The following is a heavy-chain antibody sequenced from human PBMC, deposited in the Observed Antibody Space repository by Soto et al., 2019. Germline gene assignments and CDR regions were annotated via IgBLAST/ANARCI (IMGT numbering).Heavy chain of an antibody. Sequence: QVQLVESGGGVVQPGNSLRLSCAASGFRFSSFGMHWVRQAPGKGLEWVAVIWYDGSNKYYGDSVKGRFTISRDNSKNTLYLQMNSLRVEDTAVYYCAGEDSILGTDYWGQGTLVTVSS. V-gene: IGHV3-33*01. D-gene: IGHD3-3*02. J-gene: IGHJ4*02. CDR2: IWYDGSNK. CDR3: AGEDSILGTDY. CDR1: GFRFSSFG.